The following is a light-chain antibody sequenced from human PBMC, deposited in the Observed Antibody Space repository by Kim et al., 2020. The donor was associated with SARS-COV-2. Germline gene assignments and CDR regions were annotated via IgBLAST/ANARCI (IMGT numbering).Light chain of an antibody. CDR1: STDVVGYNY. V-gene: IGLV2-14*03. J-gene: IGLJ1*01. CDR3: SSYTGIATYV. Sequence: QSIPVSCTVTSTDVVGYNYVSWSQHNPGKAPTLIIYDVTKRPSGVSDRFSGSKSGNTASLTISGLQAEDEADYYCSSYTGIATYVFGTGTKVTVL. CDR2: DVT.